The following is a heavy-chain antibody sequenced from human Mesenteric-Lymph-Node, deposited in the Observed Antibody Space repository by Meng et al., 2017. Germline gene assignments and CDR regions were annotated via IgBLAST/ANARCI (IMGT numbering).Heavy chain of an antibody. CDR2: IYHSGST. V-gene: IGHV4-4*02. D-gene: IGHD3-22*01. Sequence: VRTQGSAPGLVEPSDTLSLTCAVSGGSISSVYWWTWVRQSPGKGLEWIGEIYHSGSTNYNPSLKSRVTISVDKSKNQLSLKLNSVTAADTAVYYCASSDYYRSDYWGQGTLVTVSS. CDR3: ASSDYYRSDY. CDR1: GGSISSVYW. J-gene: IGHJ4*02.